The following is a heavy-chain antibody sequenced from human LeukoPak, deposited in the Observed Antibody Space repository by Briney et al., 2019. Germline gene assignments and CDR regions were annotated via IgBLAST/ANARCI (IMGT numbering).Heavy chain of an antibody. CDR1: GGSISSSSYF. J-gene: IGHJ6*03. Sequence: SETLSLTCTVSGGSISSSSYFWGWIRQPPGTGLEWIGSIYYSGNTYYNPSLKSRVTISVDTSKNQFSLKLSSVTAADTAVYYCARALDIVATGYYYMDVWGKGTTVTVSS. CDR2: IYYSGNT. V-gene: IGHV4-39*07. CDR3: ARALDIVATGYYYMDV. D-gene: IGHD5-12*01.